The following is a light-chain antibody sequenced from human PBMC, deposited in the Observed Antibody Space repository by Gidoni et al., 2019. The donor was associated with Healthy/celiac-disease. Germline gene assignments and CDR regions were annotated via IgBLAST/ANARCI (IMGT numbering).Light chain of an antibody. CDR1: SSDVGSYNL. J-gene: IGLJ2*01. V-gene: IGLV2-23*01. CDR2: EGS. Sequence: QSALTQPASASGSPGQSITSSCTGTSSDVGSYNLVSWYQQHPGKAPKLMIYEGSKRPSGGSNRFSGSKSGNTASLTISGLQAEDEADYYCCSYAGIHVVFGGGTKLTVL. CDR3: CSYAGIHVV.